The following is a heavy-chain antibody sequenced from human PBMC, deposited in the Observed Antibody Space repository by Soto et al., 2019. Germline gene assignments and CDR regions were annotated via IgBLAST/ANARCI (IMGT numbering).Heavy chain of an antibody. CDR3: ARGIVVVTTAQLYYYGIDV. CDR1: GFNFREHY. Sequence: GGSLRLSCAASGFNFREHYMTWIRQPPGKGLEWVSYITSDGHTKYGASVGGRFTISRDNARDSLHLQMNSLGVEDTGIYYCARGIVVVTTAQLYYYGIDVWGQGTTVTVSS. D-gene: IGHD2-21*02. V-gene: IGHV3-11*06. CDR2: ITSDGHT. J-gene: IGHJ6*02.